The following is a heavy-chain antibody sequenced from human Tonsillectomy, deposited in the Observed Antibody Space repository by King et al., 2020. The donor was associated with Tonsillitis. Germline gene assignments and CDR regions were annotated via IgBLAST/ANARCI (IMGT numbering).Heavy chain of an antibody. CDR3: ARDNGGLGVGGAYYYYYYMDV. CDR1: GGSISNYY. D-gene: IGHD1-26*01. J-gene: IGHJ6*03. CDR2: IYHSGIT. V-gene: IGHV4-59*01. Sequence: PLQESGPGLVKPSETLSLTCTVSGGSISNYYWSWIRQPPGKGLEWIGYIYHSGITNYNPSLKSRVTISVDTSKNQFSLKLSSVTAADTAVYYCARDNGGLGVGGAYYYYYYMDVWGKGTTVTVSS.